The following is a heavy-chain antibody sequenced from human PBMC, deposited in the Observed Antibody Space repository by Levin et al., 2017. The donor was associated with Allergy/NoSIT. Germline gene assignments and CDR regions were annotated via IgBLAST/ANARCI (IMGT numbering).Heavy chain of an antibody. V-gene: IGHV4-34*01. CDR2: INHSGST. CDR3: ARVVTIFGVVNWYFDL. CDR1: GGSFSGYY. D-gene: IGHD3-3*01. J-gene: IGHJ2*01. Sequence: PGGSLRLSCAVYGGSFSGYYWSWIRQPPGKGLEWIGEINHSGSTNYNPSLKSRVTISVDTSKNQFSLKLSSVTAADTAVYYCARVVTIFGVVNWYFDLWGRGTLVTVSS.